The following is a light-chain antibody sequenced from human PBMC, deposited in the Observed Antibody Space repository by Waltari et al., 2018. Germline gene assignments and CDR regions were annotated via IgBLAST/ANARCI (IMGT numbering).Light chain of an antibody. CDR1: RSSVGSNTL. CDR3: CSYTNTHVV. Sequence: QSALTQPASVSGSPGQSITISCPGTRSSVGSNTLVSWYQQHPGQAPKLIIYEATKRTSGVSNRFSGSKSGNTASLTISGLQAEDEGDYYCCSYTNTHVVFGGGTKLTVL. V-gene: IGLV2-14*02. J-gene: IGLJ2*01. CDR2: EAT.